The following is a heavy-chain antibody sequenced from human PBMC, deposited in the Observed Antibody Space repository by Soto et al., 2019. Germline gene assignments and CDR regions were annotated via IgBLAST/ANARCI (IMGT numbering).Heavy chain of an antibody. D-gene: IGHD1-26*01. CDR3: AIARMFSGAHLDY. J-gene: IGHJ4*02. CDR1: GYTFTNFG. CDR2: ITPYNGNA. V-gene: IGHV1-18*04. Sequence: QVHLVQSGAVVENPGASVKVSCKASGYTFTNFGINWVRQAPGQGLEWMGWITPYNGNANYPQKHQDRLTITTDTSTDTAYLELRSLRSADTAVYFCAIARMFSGAHLDYWGQVTRVTVSS.